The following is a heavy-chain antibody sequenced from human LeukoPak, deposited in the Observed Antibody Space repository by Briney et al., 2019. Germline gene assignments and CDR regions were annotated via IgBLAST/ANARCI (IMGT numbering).Heavy chain of an antibody. J-gene: IGHJ5*02. CDR2: MNPNSGNT. CDR1: GYTFTSYD. CDR3: ARRPSYCSSTSCYRRWFDP. V-gene: IGHV1-8*01. Sequence: ASVKVFCKASGYTFTSYDINWVRQATGQGLEWMGWMNPNSGNTGYAQKFQGRVTMTRNTSISTAYMELSSLRSEDTAVYYCARRPSYCSSTSCYRRWFDPWGQGTLVTVSS. D-gene: IGHD2-2*01.